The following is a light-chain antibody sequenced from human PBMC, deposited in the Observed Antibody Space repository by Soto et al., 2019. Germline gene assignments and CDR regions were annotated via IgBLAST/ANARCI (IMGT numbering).Light chain of an antibody. J-gene: IGLJ1*01. CDR3: CSYAGGGTYV. Sequence: QSALTQPASVSGSPGQSITISCTGTSSDVGNYNLVSWYQQHPGKAPKLMMYEGTERPSGVSNRFSGSKSGNTASLTISGLRCDDEADYYCCSYAGGGTYVFGTGTKLTVL. CDR2: EGT. V-gene: IGLV2-23*01. CDR1: SSDVGNYNL.